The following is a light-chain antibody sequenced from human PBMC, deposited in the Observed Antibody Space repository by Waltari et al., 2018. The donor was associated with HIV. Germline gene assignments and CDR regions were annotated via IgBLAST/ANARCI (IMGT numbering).Light chain of an antibody. V-gene: IGLV1-47*01. CDR1: SSNIGSNS. CDR2: RND. CDR3: AAYDDNLPGWM. Sequence: QSVLTQPPSASGTPGQRVTISCSGSSSNIGSNSVFWYQQFPGTAPKVRIYRNDRRPSGVPDRFSASRSGTSASLVISGLRSEDEADYYCAAYDDNLPGWMFGGGTKLTAL. J-gene: IGLJ3*02.